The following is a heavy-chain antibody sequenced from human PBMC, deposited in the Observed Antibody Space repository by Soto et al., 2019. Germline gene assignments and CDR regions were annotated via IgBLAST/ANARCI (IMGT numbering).Heavy chain of an antibody. J-gene: IGHJ4*02. CDR3: AKDRLAGGFDY. Sequence: PGGSLRLSCAASGFTFSSYGMHWVRQAPGKGLEWVAVISYDGSNTYYADSVKGRFTISRDNSRNTVYLQMNSLRADDTAVYYCAKDRLAGGFDYWGQGTLVTVSS. D-gene: IGHD3-16*01. CDR2: ISYDGSNT. V-gene: IGHV3-30*18. CDR1: GFTFSSYG.